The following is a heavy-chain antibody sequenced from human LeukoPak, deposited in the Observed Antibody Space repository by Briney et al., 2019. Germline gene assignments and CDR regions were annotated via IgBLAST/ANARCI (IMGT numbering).Heavy chain of an antibody. V-gene: IGHV1-2*02. CDR1: GYTFTGYY. D-gene: IGHD6-19*01. Sequence: ASVTVSFKASGYTFTGYYMHWVRQAPGQGLEWMGWINPNSGGTNYAQKFQGRVTMTRDTSISTAYMELSRLRSDDTAVYYCARDYIAVAGHNWFDPWGQGTLVTVSS. CDR2: INPNSGGT. J-gene: IGHJ5*02. CDR3: ARDYIAVAGHNWFDP.